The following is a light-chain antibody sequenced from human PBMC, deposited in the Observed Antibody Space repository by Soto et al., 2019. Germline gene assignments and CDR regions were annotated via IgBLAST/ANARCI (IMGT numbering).Light chain of an antibody. CDR1: QSVSSSY. J-gene: IGKJ4*01. CDR3: QQYGSSPLT. CDR2: GAS. Sequence: EIVVTQSPGTLSLSPGERATLSCRASQSVSSSYLAWYQQKPGQAPRLLIYGASSRATGIPDRFSDSGSGTDFTLTISRLEPEDFAVYYCQQYGSSPLTFGGGTKVDIK. V-gene: IGKV3-20*01.